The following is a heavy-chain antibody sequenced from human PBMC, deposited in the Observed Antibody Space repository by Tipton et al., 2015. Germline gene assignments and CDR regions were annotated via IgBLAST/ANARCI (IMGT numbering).Heavy chain of an antibody. CDR1: GGSITSGSYY. J-gene: IGHJ6*02. V-gene: IGHV4-61*01. Sequence: TLSLTCTVSGGSITSGSYYWSWIRQPPGKGLEWIGYISYTDGAHYNPALKSRVTISVDTSKNQFSLTLNSVAAADTAVYYCARKRLWSSGWWHGTNELDYYHGMDVWGQGTTVTVSS. CDR3: ARKRLWSSGWWHGTNELDYYHGMDV. D-gene: IGHD6-19*01. CDR2: ISYTDGA.